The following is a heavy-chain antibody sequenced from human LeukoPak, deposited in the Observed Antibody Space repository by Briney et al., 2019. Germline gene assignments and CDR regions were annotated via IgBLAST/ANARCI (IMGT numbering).Heavy chain of an antibody. CDR3: ASYDSSGYYESFDY. Sequence: GGSLRLSCAASGFTFSSYAMSWVRQAPGKGLEWASAISGSGGSTYYADSVKGRFTISRDNPKNTLYLQMNSLRAEDTAVYYCASYDSSGYYESFDYWGQGTLVTVSS. J-gene: IGHJ4*02. D-gene: IGHD3-22*01. V-gene: IGHV3-23*01. CDR2: ISGSGGST. CDR1: GFTFSSYA.